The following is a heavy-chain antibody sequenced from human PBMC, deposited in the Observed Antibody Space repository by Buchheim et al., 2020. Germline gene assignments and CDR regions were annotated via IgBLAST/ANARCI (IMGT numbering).Heavy chain of an antibody. CDR3: ARDPPNSGWSLDY. D-gene: IGHD6-19*01. J-gene: IGHJ4*02. V-gene: IGHV3-33*08. Sequence: VQLLESGGGLVQPGGSLRLSCAASGFTFSSYAMSWVRQAPGKGLEWVTMIWFDGSNTHYSESVRGRFTISRDNSKNTVYLQMNSLRVDDTAVYYCARDPPNSGWSLDYWGQGTL. CDR2: IWFDGSNT. CDR1: GFTFSSYA.